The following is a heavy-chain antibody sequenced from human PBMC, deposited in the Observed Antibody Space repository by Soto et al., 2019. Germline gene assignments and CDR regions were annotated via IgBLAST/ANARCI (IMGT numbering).Heavy chain of an antibody. V-gene: IGHV5-51*01. CDR2: IYPGDSDT. J-gene: IGHJ6*03. CDR1: GYSFTSYW. D-gene: IGHD5-18*01. CDR3: ARSSSYGSNYYYYYMDV. Sequence: GESLKISCKGSGYSFTSYWIGWVRQMPGKGLEWMGIIYPGDSDTRYSPSFQGQVTISADKSISTAYLQWSSLKASDTAMYYCARSSSYGSNYYYYYMDVWGKGTTVTVSS.